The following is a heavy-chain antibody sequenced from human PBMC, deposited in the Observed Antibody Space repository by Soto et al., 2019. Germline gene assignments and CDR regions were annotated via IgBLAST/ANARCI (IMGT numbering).Heavy chain of an antibody. CDR1: GYTFTTYY. V-gene: IGHV1-46*01. J-gene: IGHJ4*02. CDR3: ARAGYCSGGTCFHGNCDY. Sequence: QVQLVQSGAEVKRPGASVKVSCKASGYTFTTYYMHWVRQAPGQGLEWLGIINPNGGSTTYAQKFQGRVTMPRDTPTSTVYLELSSLRSEDTAVYYCARAGYCSGGTCFHGNCDYWGQGTLVTVSA. D-gene: IGHD2-15*01. CDR2: INPNGGST.